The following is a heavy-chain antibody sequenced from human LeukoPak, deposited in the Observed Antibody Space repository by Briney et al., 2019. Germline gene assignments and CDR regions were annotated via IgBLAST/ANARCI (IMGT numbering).Heavy chain of an antibody. J-gene: IGHJ4*02. V-gene: IGHV3-30-3*01. CDR3: VRDKVESLWFGELLPDY. D-gene: IGHD3-10*01. CDR1: GFTFSSYA. Sequence: RGSLRLSCAASGFTFSSYAMHWVRQAPGKGLEWVAVISYDGSNKYYADSVKGRFTISRDNSKNTLYLQMNSLRAEDTAVYYCVRDKVESLWFGELLPDYWGQGTLVTVSS. CDR2: ISYDGSNK.